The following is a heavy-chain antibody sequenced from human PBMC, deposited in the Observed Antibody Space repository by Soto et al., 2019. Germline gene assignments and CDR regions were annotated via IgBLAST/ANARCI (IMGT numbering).Heavy chain of an antibody. CDR1: GGSISSGGYY. CDR2: IYYSGST. Sequence: QVQLQESGPGLVKPSQTLSLTCTVSGGSISSGGYYWSWIRQHPGKGLEWIGYIYYSGSTYYTPSLKRRVTLYVDTSKNQFSLKLSSVTAADTAVYYCARVVRSARVRGVIPIHFDYWGQGTLVTVSS. J-gene: IGHJ4*02. D-gene: IGHD3-10*01. V-gene: IGHV4-31*03. CDR3: ARVVRSARVRGVIPIHFDY.